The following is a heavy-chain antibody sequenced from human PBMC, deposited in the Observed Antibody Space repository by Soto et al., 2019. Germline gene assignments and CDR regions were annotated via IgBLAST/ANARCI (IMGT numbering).Heavy chain of an antibody. CDR3: ARHSHRRTWFDS. CDR2: IYSSGYT. CDR1: GGYINDGSYY. V-gene: IGHV4-39*01. Sequence: SDTLSLTCCVSGGYINDGSYYWGWIRQPPGKGLEWIGSIYSSGYTYYDPSLKSRVAISADTSKNQFSLKLSSVTSADTAIFYCARHSHRRTWFDSWGQGALVTVSS. J-gene: IGHJ5*01.